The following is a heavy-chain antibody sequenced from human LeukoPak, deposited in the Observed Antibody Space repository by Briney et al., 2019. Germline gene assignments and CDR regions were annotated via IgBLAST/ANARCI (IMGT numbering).Heavy chain of an antibody. CDR3: ARRVVGSGVFGY. CDR1: GGSISSGGYY. Sequence: SETLSLTCAVSGGSISSGGYYWSWIRQPPGKGLEWIGEINHSGSTNYNPSLKSRVTISVDTSKNQFSLKLSSVTAADTAVYYCARRVVGSGVFGYWGQGTLVTVSS. V-gene: IGHV4-34*01. CDR2: INHSGST. J-gene: IGHJ4*02. D-gene: IGHD3-3*01.